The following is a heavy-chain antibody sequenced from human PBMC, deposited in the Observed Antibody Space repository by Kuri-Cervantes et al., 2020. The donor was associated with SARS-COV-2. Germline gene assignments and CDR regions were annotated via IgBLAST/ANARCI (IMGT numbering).Heavy chain of an antibody. D-gene: IGHD2-2*01. CDR3: ARSVVVPATRFDP. V-gene: IGHV1-8*01. CDR1: GYTFTSYD. Sequence: ASVKVSCKASGYTFTSYDINWVRQATGQGLEWMGWMNPNSGNTGYAQKFQGRVTMTRNTSISTAYMELSSLRSEDTAVYYCARSVVVPATRFDPWGQGTLVTVSS. CDR2: MNPNSGNT. J-gene: IGHJ5*02.